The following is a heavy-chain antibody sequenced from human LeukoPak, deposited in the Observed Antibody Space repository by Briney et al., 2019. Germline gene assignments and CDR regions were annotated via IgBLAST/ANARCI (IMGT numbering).Heavy chain of an antibody. CDR3: ARAQGTYGGNYFDY. J-gene: IGHJ4*02. D-gene: IGHD4-23*01. Sequence: GASVKVSGTASGYTFTVYYMHWVRQAPGQGLEWMGWFNPNTGGTNYAQKFQGRVTMTRDTSISTAYMELSRVRSDDTAVYYCARAQGTYGGNYFDYWGQGTLVTVSS. CDR2: FNPNTGGT. CDR1: GYTFTVYY. V-gene: IGHV1-2*02.